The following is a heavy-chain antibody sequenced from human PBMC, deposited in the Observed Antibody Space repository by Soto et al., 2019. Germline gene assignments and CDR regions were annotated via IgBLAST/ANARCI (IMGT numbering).Heavy chain of an antibody. CDR3: ARHNCGGDCHVALDS. Sequence: GASVKISCKGSGYSFTSYWISSVRQMPGKGLEWMGRIDPSDSYTNYSPSFQGHVTISADKSLSTAYLQWSSLKASDTAMYYCARHNCGGDCHVALDSWGKGKMVTFSS. D-gene: IGHD2-21*02. J-gene: IGHJ3*02. CDR2: IDPSDSYT. V-gene: IGHV5-10-1*01. CDR1: GYSFTSYW.